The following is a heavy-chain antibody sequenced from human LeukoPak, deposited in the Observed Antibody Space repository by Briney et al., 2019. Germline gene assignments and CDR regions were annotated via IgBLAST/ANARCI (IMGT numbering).Heavy chain of an antibody. CDR1: GFTLISYW. D-gene: IGHD1/OR15-1a*01. J-gene: IGHJ4*02. V-gene: IGHV3-7*01. CDR3: LVTTRSRGFDY. CDR2: IRQDGSVK. Sequence: GGSLKLSCAASGFTLISYWMSWVRQAPGKGLEWVAKIRQDGSVKNYVDSVQGRFTMSRDNPKNTVYLQMSSLRAEDTAVYYCLVTTRSRGFDYWGQGTLVTVSS.